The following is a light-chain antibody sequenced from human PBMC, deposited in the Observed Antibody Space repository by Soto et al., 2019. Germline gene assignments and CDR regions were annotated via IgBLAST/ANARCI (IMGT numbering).Light chain of an antibody. J-gene: IGLJ1*01. CDR2: EVN. CDR3: SSYAGSSNV. V-gene: IGLV2-8*01. Sequence: QSVLTQPPSASGSPGQSVATSCTGTSSGVGGYNYVSWYQQHPGKAPKLMIYEVNKRPSGVPDRFSGSKSGNTASLTVSGLQAEDEADYYCSSYAGSSNVFGTGTKVTVL. CDR1: SSGVGGYNY.